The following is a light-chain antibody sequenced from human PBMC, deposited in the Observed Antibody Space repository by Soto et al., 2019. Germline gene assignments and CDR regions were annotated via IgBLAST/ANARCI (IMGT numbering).Light chain of an antibody. J-gene: IGKJ2*01. CDR2: DAS. CDR3: QQRSNWMYT. Sequence: EIVLTQSPATQSLSPGERAALSCRASQSVNSYLAWYQQKPGQAPRLLIYDASNRATGIPARFSGSGSGTDFTLTISSLEPEDFAVYYCQQRSNWMYTFGQGTKLEIK. V-gene: IGKV3-11*01. CDR1: QSVNSY.